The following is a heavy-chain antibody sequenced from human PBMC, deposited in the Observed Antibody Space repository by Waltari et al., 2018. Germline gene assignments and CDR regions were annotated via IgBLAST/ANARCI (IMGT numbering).Heavy chain of an antibody. CDR3: ARGQQLGGFDY. CDR1: GFTFSSYA. D-gene: IGHD6-13*01. Sequence: QVQLVESGGGVVQPGRSLRLSCAASGFTFSSYAMHWVRQAPGKGLEWVAVISYDGSNKYYADSVKGRFTISRDNSKNTLYLQMNSLRAEDTAVYYCARGQQLGGFDYWGQGTLVTVSS. CDR2: ISYDGSNK. V-gene: IGHV3-30-3*01. J-gene: IGHJ4*02.